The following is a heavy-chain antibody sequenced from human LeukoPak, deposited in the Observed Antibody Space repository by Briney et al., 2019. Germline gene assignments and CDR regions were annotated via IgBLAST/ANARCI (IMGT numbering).Heavy chain of an antibody. D-gene: IGHD1-1*01. V-gene: IGHV4-59*01. J-gene: IGHJ5*02. CDR1: GGSISSYY. CDR2: ISYSGST. CDR3: AREGTAGTNLNWFDP. Sequence: PSETLSLTCTVSGGSISSYYGSWIRQPPGKGLEWIWYISYSGSTNFNPSLKSRVTISVDTSKNQFSLKLSSVTAADTAVYYCAREGTAGTNLNWFDPWGQGTLVTVSS.